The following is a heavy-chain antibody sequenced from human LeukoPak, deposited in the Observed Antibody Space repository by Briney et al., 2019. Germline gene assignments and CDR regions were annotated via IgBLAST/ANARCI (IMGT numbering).Heavy chain of an antibody. D-gene: IGHD3-3*02. Sequence: SETLSLTCAVYGGSFSGYYWSWIRQPPGKGLEWIGEINHSGSTNYNPSLKSRVTISVDTSKNQFSLKLSSVTAADTAVYYRARGLGILGYWGQGTLVTVSS. CDR1: GGSFSGYY. J-gene: IGHJ4*02. CDR3: ARGLGILGY. CDR2: INHSGST. V-gene: IGHV4-34*01.